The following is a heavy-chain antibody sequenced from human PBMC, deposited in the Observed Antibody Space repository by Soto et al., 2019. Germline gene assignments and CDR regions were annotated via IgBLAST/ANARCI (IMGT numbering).Heavy chain of an antibody. V-gene: IGHV3-23*01. CDR1: GFTFSSYA. D-gene: IGHD2-15*01. CDR3: AKARPYCSGGSCYPGVVDC. J-gene: IGHJ4*02. Sequence: GGSLRLSCAASGFTFSSYAMSWVRQAPGKGLEWVSAISGSGGSTYYADSVKGRFTISRDNSKNTLYLQMNSLRAEDTAVYYCAKARPYCSGGSCYPGVVDCWGQGTLVTVSS. CDR2: ISGSGGST.